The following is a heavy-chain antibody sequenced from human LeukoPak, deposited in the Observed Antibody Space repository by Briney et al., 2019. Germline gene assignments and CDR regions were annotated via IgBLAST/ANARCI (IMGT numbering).Heavy chain of an antibody. CDR1: GFTVSRNY. Sequence: GGSLRLSCAASGFTVSRNYMSWVRQAPGKGLEWVSVIYSGGSTYYADSVKGRFTISRDNSKNTLYLQMNSLRAEDTAVYYCARVGNDYGGYNVYWGQGTLVTVSS. CDR2: IYSGGST. V-gene: IGHV3-53*01. CDR3: ARVGNDYGGYNVY. D-gene: IGHD4-17*01. J-gene: IGHJ4*02.